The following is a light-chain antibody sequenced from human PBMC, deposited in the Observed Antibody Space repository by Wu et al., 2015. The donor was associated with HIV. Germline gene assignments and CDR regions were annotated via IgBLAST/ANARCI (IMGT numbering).Light chain of an antibody. CDR1: QDISNN. CDR3: QQYYSSWT. J-gene: IGKJ1*01. Sequence: QMTQSPSSLSASVGDRVTITCRASQDISNNLAWYQKKPGKAPNLLLSAASRLQSGVPSRFSASGSGTDYTLIISSLQPEDFATYYCQQYYSSWTFGQGTNVEIK. V-gene: IGKV1-NL1*01. CDR2: AAS.